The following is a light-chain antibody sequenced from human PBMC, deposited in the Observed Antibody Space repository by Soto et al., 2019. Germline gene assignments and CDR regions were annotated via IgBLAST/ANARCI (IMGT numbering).Light chain of an antibody. CDR3: QQYNNWPAT. J-gene: IGKJ1*01. Sequence: EIVRTQSPATLSVSPGERATLSCRASQSVSSNLAWYQQKPGQAPRLLIYGASTRATGIPARFSGSGSGTEFTLTISSLQSEDFAVYCCQQYNNWPATFGQGTKVDIK. V-gene: IGKV3-15*01. CDR1: QSVSSN. CDR2: GAS.